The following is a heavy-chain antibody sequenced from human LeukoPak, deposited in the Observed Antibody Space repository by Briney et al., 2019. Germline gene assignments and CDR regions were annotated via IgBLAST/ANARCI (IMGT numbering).Heavy chain of an antibody. CDR3: ARTTVTTLNFDY. Sequence: SETLSPTCTVSGGSISSYYWSWIRQPPGKGLEWIGYIYYSGSTNYNPSLKSRVTISVDTSKNQFSLKLSSVTAADTAVYYCARTTVTTLNFDYWGQGTLVTVSS. J-gene: IGHJ4*02. CDR1: GGSISSYY. D-gene: IGHD4-17*01. V-gene: IGHV4-59*08. CDR2: IYYSGST.